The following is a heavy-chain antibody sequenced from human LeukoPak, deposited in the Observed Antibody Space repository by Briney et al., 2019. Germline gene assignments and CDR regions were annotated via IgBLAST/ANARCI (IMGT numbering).Heavy chain of an antibody. CDR3: AKDHEPNYDILTGYYIPTPFDY. Sequence: GGSLRLSCAASGFTFSNFGMSWVRQAPGKGLEWVSVISGSGGSTYYADSVKGRFTISRDNSKNTLYLQMNSLRADDTAVYYCAKDHEPNYDILTGYYIPTPFDYWGQGTLVTVSS. CDR1: GFTFSNFG. J-gene: IGHJ4*02. CDR2: ISGSGGST. D-gene: IGHD3-9*01. V-gene: IGHV3-23*01.